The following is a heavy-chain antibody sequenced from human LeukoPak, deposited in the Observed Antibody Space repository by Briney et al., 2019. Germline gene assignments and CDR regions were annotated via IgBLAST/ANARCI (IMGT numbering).Heavy chain of an antibody. V-gene: IGHV3-30*01. J-gene: IGHJ4*02. D-gene: IGHD2-15*01. CDR3: ARDYRVGCSGGSCYPIDY. CDR2: ISYDGNNQ. Sequence: GTSLRLSCAASGFTFSSHAMHWVRQAPGKGLEWVAVISYDGNNQFYADSVKGRFTISRDNSHNTLYLQMNSLRAEDTAVYYCARDYRVGCSGGSCYPIDYWGQGALVTVSS. CDR1: GFTFSSHA.